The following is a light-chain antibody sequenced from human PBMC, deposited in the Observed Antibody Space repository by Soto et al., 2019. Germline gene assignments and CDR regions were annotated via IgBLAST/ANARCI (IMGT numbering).Light chain of an antibody. J-gene: IGKJ1*01. CDR1: QSVLYTSNNKNY. CDR3: QHHYSISTWA. V-gene: IGKV4-1*01. Sequence: IVMTQSPDSLSVSLGERATINCKSSQSVLYTSNNKNYLAWYQQKAGQPPRLLISWASTRESGVPDRFSGSGSGTDFTLTINNLQAEDVAVYYCQHHYSISTWAFGQGTKVEIK. CDR2: WAS.